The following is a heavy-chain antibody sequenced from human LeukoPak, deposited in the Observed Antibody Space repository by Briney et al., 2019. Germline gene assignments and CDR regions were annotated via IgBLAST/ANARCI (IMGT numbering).Heavy chain of an antibody. V-gene: IGHV1-18*01. D-gene: IGHD3-10*01. CDR3: AVDYGSGSYYIFDY. CDR2: ISAYNGNT. CDR1: GYTFTCYG. Sequence: VASVKVSCKASGYTFTCYGISWVRQAPGQGLEWMGWISAYNGNTNYAQKLQGRVTMTTDTSTSTAYMELRSLRSDDTAVYYCAVDYGSGSYYIFDYWGRGTLVTVSS. J-gene: IGHJ4*02.